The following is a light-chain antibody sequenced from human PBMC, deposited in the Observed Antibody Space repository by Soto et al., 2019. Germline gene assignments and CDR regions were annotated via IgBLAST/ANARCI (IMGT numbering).Light chain of an antibody. CDR1: QSIGSW. J-gene: IGKJ2*01. CDR2: DAS. V-gene: IGKV1-5*01. CDR3: QQYNSYPYT. Sequence: DIQMTQSPSTLSASVGDRVIITCRASQSIGSWLAWYQQKPGKAPKLLIYDASSLESEFPSKLRGSGSGTEFTLTISSLQPDDFATYYCQQYNSYPYTFGQGTKLEIK.